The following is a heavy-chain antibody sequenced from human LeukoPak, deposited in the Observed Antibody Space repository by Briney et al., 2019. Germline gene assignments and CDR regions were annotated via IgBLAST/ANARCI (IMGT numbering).Heavy chain of an antibody. CDR1: GFTFNSHH. V-gene: IGHV3-30*03. J-gene: IGHJ4*02. D-gene: IGHD1-26*01. CDR2: APHDGTSP. Sequence: RSGRSLTLSCAVSGFTFNSHHMHGVGQPPKRDLDGVAVAPHDGTSPSHAASVNGRFTISRDTSKDTVFLQIDSLRGDDTAIYYCARQSLGASGLDHWGQGGLVTVSS. CDR3: ARQSLGASGLDH.